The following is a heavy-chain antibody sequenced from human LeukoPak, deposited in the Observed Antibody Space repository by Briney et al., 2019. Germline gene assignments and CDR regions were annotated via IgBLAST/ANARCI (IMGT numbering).Heavy chain of an antibody. D-gene: IGHD5-12*01. CDR2: ISGSGGST. J-gene: IGHJ4*02. V-gene: IGHV3-23*01. CDR1: GCAARGYG. CDR3: AKDPRGYSGPWVYFPFDY. Sequence: GRSLRNSISTWGCAARGYGMDFGGQGPMKGLKWVSAISGSGGSTYYADSVKGRFTISRDNSKNTLYLQMNSLRAEDTAVYYCAKDPRGYSGPWVYFPFDYWGQGTLVTVSS.